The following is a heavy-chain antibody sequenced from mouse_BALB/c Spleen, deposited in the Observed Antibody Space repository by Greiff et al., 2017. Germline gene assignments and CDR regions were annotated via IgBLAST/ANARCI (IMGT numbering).Heavy chain of an antibody. CDR1: GYTFTSYW. D-gene: IGHD1-1*01. J-gene: IGHJ1*01. Sequence: EVQLQQSGTVLARPGASVKMSCKASGYTFTSYWMHWVKQRPGQGLEWIGAIYPGNSDTSYNQKFKGKAKLTAVTSTSTAYMELSSLTNEDSAVYYCTRAYYGSRNWYFDVWGAGTTVTVSS. CDR2: IYPGNSDT. V-gene: IGHV1-5*01. CDR3: TRAYYGSRNWYFDV.